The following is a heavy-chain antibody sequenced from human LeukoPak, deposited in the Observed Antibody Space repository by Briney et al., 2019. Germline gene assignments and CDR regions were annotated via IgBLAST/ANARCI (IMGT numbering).Heavy chain of an antibody. D-gene: IGHD1-26*01. CDR1: GGSISSNYW. Sequence: SETLSLTCAVSGGSISSNYWWSWVRQPPGRGLEWIGEIYHSGSTNYNPSLKGRVTISVDKSKNQFSLKLSSVTAADTAVYYCARLGGTYLSYWFFDLWGRGTLVTVPS. CDR3: ARLGGTYLSYWFFDL. J-gene: IGHJ2*01. CDR2: IYHSGST. V-gene: IGHV4-4*02.